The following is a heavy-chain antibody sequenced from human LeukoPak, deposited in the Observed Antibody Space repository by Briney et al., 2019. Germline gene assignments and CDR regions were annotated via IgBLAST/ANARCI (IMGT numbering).Heavy chain of an antibody. CDR1: GYSFTSYR. D-gene: IGHD3-10*01. Sequence: PGLSLKISCKGSGYSFTSYRIGWVRQMPGKGLEWMGLIYPGDSDTRYSPSFQGQVTISADKSISTAYLHWSSLKASDTAMYYCARHYGSATTRWFDPWGQGTLVTVSS. CDR3: ARHYGSATTRWFDP. J-gene: IGHJ5*02. CDR2: IYPGDSDT. V-gene: IGHV5-51*01.